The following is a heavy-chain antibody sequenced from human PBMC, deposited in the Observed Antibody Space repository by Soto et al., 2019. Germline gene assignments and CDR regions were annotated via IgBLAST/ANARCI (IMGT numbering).Heavy chain of an antibody. J-gene: IGHJ6*01. Sequence: QVQVQQSGPGLVKPSETLSLTCTVSSGPSKSHNWGWIRQPPGRGLEWIGYVYDTWSTSYNPSLKSRVTVAADTSTNRISLTLRFVTAAVPAVYYCVRQGIGFLHGLVDVWGQGTTVIVSS. CDR3: VRQGIGFLHGLVDV. CDR2: VYDTWST. V-gene: IGHV4-59*08. CDR1: SGPSKSHN. D-gene: IGHD3-10*01.